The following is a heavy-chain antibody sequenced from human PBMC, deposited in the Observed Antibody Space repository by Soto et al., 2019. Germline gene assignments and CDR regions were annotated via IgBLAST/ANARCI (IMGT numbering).Heavy chain of an antibody. J-gene: IGHJ4*02. D-gene: IGHD3-10*01. V-gene: IGHV3-30-3*01. CDR2: ISYDGSTK. CDR3: ARGYYGSGRLHLAY. CDR1: GFTFSTYA. Sequence: PGGSLRLSCAGSGFTFSTYAMHWVRQAPGKGLEWVAAISYDGSTKYYADSVKGRFTISRDNSENTLYLQMNSLRPDDTAVYYCARGYYGSGRLHLAYWGQGTLVTVSS.